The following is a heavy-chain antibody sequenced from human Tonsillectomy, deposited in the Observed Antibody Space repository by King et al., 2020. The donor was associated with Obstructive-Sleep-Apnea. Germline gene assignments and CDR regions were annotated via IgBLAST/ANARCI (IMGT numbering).Heavy chain of an antibody. J-gene: IGHJ4*02. D-gene: IGHD3-10*01. V-gene: IGHV3-30*18. Sequence: VQLVESGGGVVQPGGSLRVSCAVSGFTFSDYGMHWVRQAPDMGLEWVAVISFDGSDTNYADSVRGRFTISRDNSKNTLYLQMNSLRVEDTAVYYCAKPQRGIMSYLIDYWGQGTLVTVSS. CDR1: GFTFSDYG. CDR3: AKPQRGIMSYLIDY. CDR2: ISFDGSDT.